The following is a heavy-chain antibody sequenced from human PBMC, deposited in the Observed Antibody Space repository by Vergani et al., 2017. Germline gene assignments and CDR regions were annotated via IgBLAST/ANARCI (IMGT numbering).Heavy chain of an antibody. V-gene: IGHV1-69*06. CDR1: GGTFSSYA. CDR2: IIPIFGTA. Sequence: QVQLVQSGAEVKKPGSSVKVSCKASGGTFSSYAISWVRQAPGQGLEWMGGIIPIFGTANYAQKFQGRVTMTRDTSTSTVYMELSSLRSEDTAVYYCAKDNEWELPPLDFRGQGTLVTVSS. J-gene: IGHJ4*02. CDR3: AKDNEWELPPLDF. D-gene: IGHD1-26*01.